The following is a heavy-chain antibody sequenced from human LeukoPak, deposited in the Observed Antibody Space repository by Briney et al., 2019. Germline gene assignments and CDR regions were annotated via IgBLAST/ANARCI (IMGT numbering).Heavy chain of an antibody. D-gene: IGHD2-2*01. CDR1: GGSFSGYY. V-gene: IGHV4-34*01. CDR3: ARLIGYCSSTSCYYYYYGVDV. Sequence: SETLSLTCAVYGGSFSGYYWSWIRQPPGKGLEWIGEINHSGSTNYNPSLKSRVTIPVDTSKNQFSLKLSSVTAADTAVYYCARLIGYCSSTSCYYYYYGVDVWGQGTTVTVSS. J-gene: IGHJ6*02. CDR2: INHSGST.